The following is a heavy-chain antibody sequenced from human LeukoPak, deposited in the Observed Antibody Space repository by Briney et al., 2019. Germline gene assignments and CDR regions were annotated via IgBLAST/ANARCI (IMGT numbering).Heavy chain of an antibody. CDR1: GFTFSSYG. J-gene: IGHJ4*02. Sequence: PGGSLGLSCAASGFTFSSYGMHWVRQAPGKGLEWVAFIRYDGSNKYYADSVKGRFTISRDNSKNTLYLRMNSLRAEDTAVYYCAPYPVAGLAYWGQGTLVTVSS. CDR3: APYPVAGLAY. CDR2: IRYDGSNK. D-gene: IGHD6-19*01. V-gene: IGHV3-30*02.